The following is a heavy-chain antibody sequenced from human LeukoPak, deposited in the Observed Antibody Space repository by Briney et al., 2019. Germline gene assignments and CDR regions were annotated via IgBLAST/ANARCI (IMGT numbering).Heavy chain of an antibody. CDR1: GYTFTSYG. V-gene: IGHV1-18*01. Sequence: ASVKVSCKASGYTFTSYGISWVRQAPGQGLEWMGWISAYNGNTNYAQKLQGRVTMTTDTSTSTAYMELRSLRSNDTAVYYCARDGDYGGNLYYFDYWGQGTLVTVSS. D-gene: IGHD4-23*01. J-gene: IGHJ4*02. CDR2: ISAYNGNT. CDR3: ARDGDYGGNLYYFDY.